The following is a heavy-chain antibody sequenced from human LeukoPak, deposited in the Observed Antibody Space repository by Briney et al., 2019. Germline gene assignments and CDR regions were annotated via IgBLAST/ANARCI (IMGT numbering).Heavy chain of an antibody. V-gene: IGHV1-3*01. CDR2: INAGNGNT. J-gene: IGHJ4*02. D-gene: IGHD3-22*01. CDR1: GYTFTSYA. CDR3: ARDLVYDSSGLSYYFDY. Sequence: ASVKVSCKASGYTFTSYAMHWVRQAPGQRLEWMGWINAGNGNTKYSQKFQGRVTITRDTSASTAYMELSSLRSEDTAVYYCARDLVYDSSGLSYYFDYWGQGTLATVSS.